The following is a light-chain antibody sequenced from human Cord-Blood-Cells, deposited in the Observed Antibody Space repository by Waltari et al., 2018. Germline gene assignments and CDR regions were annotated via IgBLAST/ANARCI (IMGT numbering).Light chain of an antibody. CDR2: AES. CDR1: QSLTSY. Sequence: DLQMTQSPSSLSASVGDRVPLTCRASQSLTSYLTWYQQKPGKAPKLLIYAESSLQSGVPSRFSGSGSGTDFTLTISSRQPEDFATYYCQQSYSTPYTFGQGTKLEIK. V-gene: IGKV1-39*01. J-gene: IGKJ2*01. CDR3: QQSYSTPYT.